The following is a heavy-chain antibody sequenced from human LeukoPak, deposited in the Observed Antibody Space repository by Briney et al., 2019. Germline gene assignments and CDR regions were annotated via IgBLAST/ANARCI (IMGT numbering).Heavy chain of an antibody. V-gene: IGHV3-74*01. D-gene: IGHD5-18*01. CDR1: GFTFSSYW. Sequence: GGSLRLSCAASGFTFSSYWMHWVRQAPGKGLVWVSRINSDGSSTSYADSRKGRFTISRDNAKNTLYLQMNSRRAEDTAVYYCARGLSTAMDSYWGQGTLVTVSS. J-gene: IGHJ4*02. CDR2: INSDGSST. CDR3: ARGLSTAMDSY.